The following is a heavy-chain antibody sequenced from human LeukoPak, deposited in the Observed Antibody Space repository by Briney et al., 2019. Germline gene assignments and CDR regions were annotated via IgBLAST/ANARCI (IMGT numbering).Heavy chain of an antibody. CDR2: ITATGGNT. CDR3: GASSGWYNSHDY. CDR1: GFTFSSYA. J-gene: IGHJ4*02. Sequence: GGSLRLSCAASGFTFSSYAMSWVRQAPGKGLDWVSAITATGGNTYHADSLKGRFTISRDNSKNTLYLQMNSLRAEDTAVYYCGASSGWYNSHDYWGQGTLVTVSS. V-gene: IGHV3-23*01. D-gene: IGHD6-19*01.